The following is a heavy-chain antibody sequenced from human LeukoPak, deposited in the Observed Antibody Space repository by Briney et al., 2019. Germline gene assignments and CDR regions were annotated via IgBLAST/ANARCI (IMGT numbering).Heavy chain of an antibody. CDR2: INHSGTT. V-gene: IGHV4-34*01. J-gene: IGHJ4*02. CDR1: GVSFSDYY. D-gene: IGHD4-17*01. CDR3: ARVYGDYVAYFDY. Sequence: SETLSLTCAVYGVSFSDYYWSWIRQSPGKGLEWIGEINHSGTTNYNPSLKNRVTISVDTSKSHLSLKMSSVTAADTAVYYCARVYGDYVAYFDYWGQGTLVTVSS.